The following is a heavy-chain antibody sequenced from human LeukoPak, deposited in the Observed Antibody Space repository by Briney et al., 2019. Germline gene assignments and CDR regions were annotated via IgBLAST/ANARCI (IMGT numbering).Heavy chain of an antibody. CDR3: ARDTLLGSAHAFDI. Sequence: GGSLRLSCAASGFTFSSYWLSWVRQAPRQGLEWVANIKQDGSEKFYVDSVKGRFTISRDNAKNSLYLQMNSLRAEDTAVYYCARDTLLGSAHAFDIWGQGTMVTVSS. J-gene: IGHJ3*02. CDR2: IKQDGSEK. D-gene: IGHD1-26*01. CDR1: GFTFSSYW. V-gene: IGHV3-7*01.